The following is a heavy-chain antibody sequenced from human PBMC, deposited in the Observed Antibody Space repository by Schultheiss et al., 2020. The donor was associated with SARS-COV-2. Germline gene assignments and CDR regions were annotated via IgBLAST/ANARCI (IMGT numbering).Heavy chain of an antibody. CDR2: IKEDGSEK. V-gene: IGHV3-7*01. CDR1: GFTFRTLW. Sequence: GGSLRLSCAGSGFTFRTLWMGWVRQAPGKGLEWVASIKEDGSEKYYLDSVKGRFTISRDNAKNSLYLEMNTLRAEDTAVYYCARVRSGSYFDYWGQGTLVTVSS. D-gene: IGHD3-3*01. CDR3: ARVRSGSYFDY. J-gene: IGHJ4*02.